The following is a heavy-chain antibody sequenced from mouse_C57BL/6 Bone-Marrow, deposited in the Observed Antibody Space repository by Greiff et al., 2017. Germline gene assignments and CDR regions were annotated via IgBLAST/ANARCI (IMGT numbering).Heavy chain of an antibody. CDR1: GYTFTDYE. V-gene: IGHV1-15*01. Sequence: QVQLKESGAELVRPGASVTLSCKASGYTFTDYEMHWVKQTPVHGLEWIGAIDPETGGTAYNQKFKGKAILTADKSSSTAYMELRSLTSEDAAVYCCTVTTVVADDWGQGTTLTVSS. D-gene: IGHD1-1*01. CDR2: IDPETGGT. CDR3: TVTTVVADD. J-gene: IGHJ2*01.